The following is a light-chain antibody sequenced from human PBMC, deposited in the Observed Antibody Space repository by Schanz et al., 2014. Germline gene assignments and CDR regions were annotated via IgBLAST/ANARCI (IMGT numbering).Light chain of an antibody. J-gene: IGKJ1*01. V-gene: IGKV4-1*01. CDR1: QSVLYSSNNKNY. CDR2: WAS. CDR3: QQYYTIPWT. Sequence: DIVMTQSPDSLAVSLGERVTINCKSSQSVLYSSNNKNYLAWYQHKPGQPPNLLIYWASTRESGVPDRFSGSGSGTDFTLTISSLQAEDVAVYFCQQYYTIPWTFGQGTKVEIK.